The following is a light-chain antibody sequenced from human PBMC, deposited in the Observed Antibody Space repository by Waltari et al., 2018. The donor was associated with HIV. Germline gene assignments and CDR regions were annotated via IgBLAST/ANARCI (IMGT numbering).Light chain of an antibody. Sequence: QPVLTQPPSASGTPGQRVIISCSGSSSNIGRHAVTWYQHLPGATPTRLLFGNNQRSSGVPDRFSGSKSATSASLAISGLRSVDEADYSCAAWDDSLDGPVFGGGTKLTVL. J-gene: IGLJ2*01. V-gene: IGLV1-44*01. CDR3: AAWDDSLDGPV. CDR1: SSNIGRHA. CDR2: GNN.